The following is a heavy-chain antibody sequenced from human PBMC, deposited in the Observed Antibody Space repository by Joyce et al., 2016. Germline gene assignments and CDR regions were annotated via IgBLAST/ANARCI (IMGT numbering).Heavy chain of an antibody. D-gene: IGHD2-15*01. CDR3: ARGGTVVVSTRGGLDV. Sequence: EVRLVQSGGGLVQPGESLRVSCVVSGFNLSDYWMHWVRLVPGKGRRWVSGVNGDGSTVTYAYSVKGRFTVSRDTAKNTLSLQMTRLSADDAAVYYCARGGTVVVSTRGGLDVWGQGTTVTVSS. CDR1: GFNLSDYW. CDR2: VNGDGSTV. J-gene: IGHJ6*02. V-gene: IGHV3-74*01.